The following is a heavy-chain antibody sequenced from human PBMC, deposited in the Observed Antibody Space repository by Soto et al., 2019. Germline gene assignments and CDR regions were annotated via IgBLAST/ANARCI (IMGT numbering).Heavy chain of an antibody. V-gene: IGHV1-3*01. Sequence: GASVKVSCKAFGYTFTSYAIHWVRQAPGQRLEWMGWINAGNGNTKYSQKFQGRVTMTRDTSTSTVYMELSSLRSEDTAVYYCARGPATAPDAYWGLGTLVTVSS. J-gene: IGHJ4*02. D-gene: IGHD2-2*01. CDR1: GYTFTSYA. CDR2: INAGNGNT. CDR3: ARGPATAPDAY.